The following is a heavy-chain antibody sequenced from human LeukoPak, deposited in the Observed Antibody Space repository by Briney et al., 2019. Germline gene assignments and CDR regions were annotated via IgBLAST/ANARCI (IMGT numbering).Heavy chain of an antibody. CDR1: GYTITSYG. CDR3: ARDPAGYSSGWYPDY. J-gene: IGHJ4*02. D-gene: IGHD6-19*01. V-gene: IGHV1-18*04. Sequence: ASVKVSCKASGYTITSYGISWVRQAPGQGLEWMGWISAYNGNTNYAQKLQGRVTMTTDTSTSTAYMELRSLRSDDTAVYYCARDPAGYSSGWYPDYWGQGTLVTVSS. CDR2: ISAYNGNT.